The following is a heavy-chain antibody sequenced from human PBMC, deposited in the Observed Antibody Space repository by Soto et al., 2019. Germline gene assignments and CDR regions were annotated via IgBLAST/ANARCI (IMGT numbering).Heavy chain of an antibody. CDR3: ARGAAAGVDYGMDV. CDR1: GGSISTYY. Sequence: QVRLRESGPGLVRPSETLSLTCSVSGGSISTYYWSWIRQPAGTGLEWLGRIYRSGGTNFNPSLMSRVSMSVDTSKNQFSLKLSSVVAADRAVYYCARGAAAGVDYGMDVWGQGTTVTVS. D-gene: IGHD6-13*01. V-gene: IGHV4-4*07. J-gene: IGHJ6*02. CDR2: IYRSGGT.